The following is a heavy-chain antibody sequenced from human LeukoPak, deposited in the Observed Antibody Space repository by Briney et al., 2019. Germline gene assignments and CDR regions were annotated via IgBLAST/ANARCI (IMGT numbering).Heavy chain of an antibody. CDR2: INHSGST. CDR3: ARLRLRLGYCSGGRCYRNYYYYYYMDV. V-gene: IGHV4-34*01. CDR1: GGSFSGYY. Sequence: PSETLSLTCAVYGGSFSGYYWSWIRQPPGKGLEWIGEINHSGSTNYNPSLKSRVTISVDTSKNQFSLKLSSVTAADTAVYYCARLRLRLGYCSGGRCYRNYYYYYYMDVWGKGTTVTISS. J-gene: IGHJ6*03. D-gene: IGHD2-15*01.